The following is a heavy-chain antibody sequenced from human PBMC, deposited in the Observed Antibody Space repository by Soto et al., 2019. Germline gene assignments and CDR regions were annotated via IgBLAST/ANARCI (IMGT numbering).Heavy chain of an antibody. CDR2: ISDSGDRT. CDR3: AKALRGAAAAYHYYSMDV. V-gene: IGHV3-23*01. D-gene: IGHD6-13*01. CDR1: GFTFSIYA. Sequence: GGSLRLSCAVSGFTFSIYAMSWVRQASGKGLEWVAVISDSGDRTYYADSVEGRFTISRDNSKNTLYLQMNSLRAEDTAVYYCAKALRGAAAAYHYYSMDVWGQGTTVTVSS. J-gene: IGHJ6*02.